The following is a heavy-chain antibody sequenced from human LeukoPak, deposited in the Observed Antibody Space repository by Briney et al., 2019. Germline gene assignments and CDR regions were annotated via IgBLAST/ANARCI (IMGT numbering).Heavy chain of an antibody. CDR2: IWYDGSNK. J-gene: IGHJ4*02. CDR1: GFTFSSYG. Sequence: GGSLRLSCAASGFTFSSYGMHWVRQAPGKGLEWVAVIWYDGSNKYYADSVKGRFTISRDNSKNTLYLQMNSLRAEDTAVYYCAKGPAVVVVPAATLLDYWGQGTLVTVSS. V-gene: IGHV3-33*06. CDR3: AKGPAVVVVPAATLLDY. D-gene: IGHD2-2*01.